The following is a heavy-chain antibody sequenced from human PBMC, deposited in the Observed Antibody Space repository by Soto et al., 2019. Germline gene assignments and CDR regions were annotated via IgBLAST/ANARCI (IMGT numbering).Heavy chain of an antibody. D-gene: IGHD3-22*01. CDR2: IIPIFGTA. Sequence: SVKVSCKASGGTFSSYAISWVRQAPGQGLEWMGGIIPIFGTANYAQKFQGRVTITADKSTSTAYMELSSLRFEDTAVYYCARGYDSSGYYYSYYFDYWGQGTQVTVSS. CDR1: GGTFSSYA. J-gene: IGHJ4*02. V-gene: IGHV1-69*06. CDR3: ARGYDSSGYYYSYYFDY.